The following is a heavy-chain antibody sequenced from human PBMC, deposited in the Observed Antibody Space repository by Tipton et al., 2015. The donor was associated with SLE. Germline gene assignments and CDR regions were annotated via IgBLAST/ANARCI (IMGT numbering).Heavy chain of an antibody. V-gene: IGHV4-59*08. J-gene: IGHJ4*02. CDR3: ARGSYYFDY. CDR1: GGSISSHY. Sequence: TLSLTCTVSGGSISSHYWSWFRQPPGKGLEWIGYIYYSGSTNYNPSLKSRVTMSADTSKNQFSLKLSSVTAADTAVYYCARGSYYFDYWGQGTLVTVSS. CDR2: IYYSGST.